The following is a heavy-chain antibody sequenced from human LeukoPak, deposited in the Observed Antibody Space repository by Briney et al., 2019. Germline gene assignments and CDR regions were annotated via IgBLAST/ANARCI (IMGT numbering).Heavy chain of an antibody. CDR1: GGSITTNSYY. D-gene: IGHD4-17*01. CDR3: VRHDYGDSDFDY. V-gene: IGHV4-39*01. CDR2: IFHRGST. Sequence: PSETLSLTCTVSGGSITTNSYYWGWIRQPPGKGLEWIGSIFHRGSTYYHPSLKSRITISIDTPKRQFSLRLTSVTAADTATYYCVRHDYGDSDFDYWGQGTLVTVSS. J-gene: IGHJ4*02.